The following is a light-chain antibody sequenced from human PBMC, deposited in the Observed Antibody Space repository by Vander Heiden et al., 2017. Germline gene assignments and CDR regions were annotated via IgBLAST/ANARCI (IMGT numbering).Light chain of an antibody. V-gene: IGLV1-44*01. J-gene: IGLJ3*02. Sequence: QSVLTQPPSASGTPGQRVTISCSGSTSNIEGNAVNGYQQRPVTAPKLLIYTNSHRPSVVPDRFSGSKSGTSASLAISGLQSEDEADYYCAAWDDTQNGPVFGGGTKLTVL. CDR1: TSNIEGNA. CDR2: TNS. CDR3: AAWDDTQNGPV.